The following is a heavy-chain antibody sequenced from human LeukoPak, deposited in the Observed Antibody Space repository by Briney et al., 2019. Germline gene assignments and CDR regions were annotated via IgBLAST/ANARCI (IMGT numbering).Heavy chain of an antibody. D-gene: IGHD1-26*01. J-gene: IGHJ5*02. V-gene: IGHV3-74*01. CDR1: GFTFSGYW. CDR3: VRGAVGTGVWFDP. Sequence: GGSLRLSCAASGFTFSGYWMHWVRQAPGKGLEWVSRINIDGATTNYADSVKGRFTISRDNAKNTLHLQMNSLRADHTAVYYCVRGAVGTGVWFDPWGQGTLVTVSS. CDR2: INIDGATT.